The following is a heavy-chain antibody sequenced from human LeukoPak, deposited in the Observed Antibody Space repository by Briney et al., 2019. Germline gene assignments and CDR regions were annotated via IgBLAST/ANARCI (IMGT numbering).Heavy chain of an antibody. CDR1: GYTFTSYY. CDR2: INPSGGST. V-gene: IGHV1-46*01. Sequence: ASVRVSCKASGYTFTSYYMHWVRQAPGQGLEWMGIINPSGGSTSYAQKFQGRVTMTRDTSTSTVYMELSSLRSEDTAVYYCAREGNNYYDSSGTLDYWGQGTLVTVSS. D-gene: IGHD3-22*01. CDR3: AREGNNYYDSSGTLDY. J-gene: IGHJ4*02.